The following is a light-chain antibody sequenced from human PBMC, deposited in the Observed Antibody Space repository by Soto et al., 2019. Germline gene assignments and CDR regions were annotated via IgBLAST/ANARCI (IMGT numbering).Light chain of an antibody. CDR1: RSVSSSY. V-gene: IGKV3-15*01. J-gene: IGKJ1*01. CDR3: QQYNNWPRT. Sequence: EIVVTQSPGTLSLSPGERATFSCRASRSVSSSYVDWYQQKRGQAPRVLIYGASRRATGIPSRFTGSGSGTEFILTITSLQSEDFAVYYCQQYNNWPRTFGQGTKVDIK. CDR2: GAS.